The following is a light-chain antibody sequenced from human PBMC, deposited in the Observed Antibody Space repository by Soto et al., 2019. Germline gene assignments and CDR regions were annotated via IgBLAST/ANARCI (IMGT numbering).Light chain of an antibody. CDR3: QQYAYSSYT. CDR1: QSVTSNY. Sequence: IVLTQSPGTLSLSPGERATLACRASQSVTSNYLAWYQQKPGQAPRLLIYGASNRATDIPDRFSGSGSGTDFTLTISRLEPEDFAVYYCQQYAYSSYTFGQGTKLEIK. J-gene: IGKJ2*01. V-gene: IGKV3-20*01. CDR2: GAS.